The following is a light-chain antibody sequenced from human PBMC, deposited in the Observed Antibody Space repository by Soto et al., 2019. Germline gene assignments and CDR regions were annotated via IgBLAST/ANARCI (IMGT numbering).Light chain of an antibody. V-gene: IGKV3-11*01. J-gene: IGKJ3*01. CDR1: QSVGSY. CDR2: DAF. Sequence: EIVLTQSPATLSLSPGERATLSCRASQSVGSYLAWYQHKPGQAPRLLIYDAFNRATGIPARFSGSGSGTVFTLAIGSLEPEDFAIYVCQQRSNWLFTFGPGTRVDIK. CDR3: QQRSNWLFT.